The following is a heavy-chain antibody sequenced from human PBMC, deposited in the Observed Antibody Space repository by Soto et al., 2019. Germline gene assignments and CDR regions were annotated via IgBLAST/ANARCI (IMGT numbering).Heavy chain of an antibody. Sequence: GASVKVSCKASGYTFTSYGISWVRQAPGQGLEWMGWISAYNGNTNYAQKLQGRVTMTTDTSTSTAYMELSSLRSEDTAVYYCAAERRGWADAFDIWGQGTMVTVSS. D-gene: IGHD2-15*01. V-gene: IGHV1-18*01. CDR3: AAERRGWADAFDI. J-gene: IGHJ3*02. CDR1: GYTFTSYG. CDR2: ISAYNGNT.